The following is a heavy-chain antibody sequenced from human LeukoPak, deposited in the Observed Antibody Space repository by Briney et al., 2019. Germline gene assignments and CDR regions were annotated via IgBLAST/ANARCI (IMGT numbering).Heavy chain of an antibody. Sequence: SETLSLTCAVYGGSFSGYYWSWIRQPPGKGLEWIGEINHSGSTNYNPSLKSRVTISVDTSKNQFSLKLSSVTAADTAVYYCAREQITILIRHWFDPWGQGTLVTVSS. CDR2: INHSGST. V-gene: IGHV4-34*01. D-gene: IGHD3-3*01. CDR1: GGSFSGYY. CDR3: AREQITILIRHWFDP. J-gene: IGHJ5*02.